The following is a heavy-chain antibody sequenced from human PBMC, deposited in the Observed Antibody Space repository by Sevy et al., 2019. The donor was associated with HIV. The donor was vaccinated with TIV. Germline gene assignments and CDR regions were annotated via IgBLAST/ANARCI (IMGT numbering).Heavy chain of an antibody. J-gene: IGHJ4*02. D-gene: IGHD2-15*01. CDR1: GFNFSVSA. Sequence: GGSLRLSCAVSGFNFSVSAMHWVRQAPGKGLEWVSGISASGASTYYADSVKGRFTISRDNSKNTLYLQINSLRAEDTAVYYCAKLSCSDGNCFSIDYWGQGTLVTVSS. CDR3: AKLSCSDGNCFSIDY. CDR2: ISASGAST. V-gene: IGHV3-23*01.